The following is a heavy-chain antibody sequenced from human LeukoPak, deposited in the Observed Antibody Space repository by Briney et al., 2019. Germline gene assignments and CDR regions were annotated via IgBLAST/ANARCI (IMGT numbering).Heavy chain of an antibody. V-gene: IGHV4-34*01. J-gene: IGHJ3*02. CDR1: GGSFSGYY. CDR3: ARTRPNMIAVVISRGSAFDI. Sequence: SETLSLTCAVYGGSFSGYYWSWIRQPPGKGLEWIGEINHSGSTNYNPSLKSRVTISVDTSKNQFSLKLSSVTAADTAVYYCARTRPNMIAVVISRGSAFDIWGQGTMVTVSS. D-gene: IGHD3-22*01. CDR2: INHSGST.